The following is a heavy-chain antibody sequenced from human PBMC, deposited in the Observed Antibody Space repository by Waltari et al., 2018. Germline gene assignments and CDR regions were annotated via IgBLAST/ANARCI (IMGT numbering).Heavy chain of an antibody. J-gene: IGHJ5*02. CDR2: IIPMFGTA. CDR3: ARRPYSSSEIWFDP. CDR1: GDTFSSYG. V-gene: IGHV1-69*05. D-gene: IGHD6-6*01. Sequence: QVQLVQSGAEVKKPGSSVKVSCKASGDTFSSYGISWVRQAPGQGLEWMGGIIPMFGTANYAQKFQGRVTITTDESTSTAYMELTSLRSEDTAVYYCARRPYSSSEIWFDPWCQGTLVTVSS.